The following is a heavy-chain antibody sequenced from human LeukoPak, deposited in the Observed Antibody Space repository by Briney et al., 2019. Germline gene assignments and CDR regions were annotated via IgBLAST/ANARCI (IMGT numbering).Heavy chain of an antibody. CDR1: GFTFSTYT. J-gene: IGHJ5*02. CDR3: ARGFGRP. CDR2: IGSSSVFV. V-gene: IGHV3-21*04. D-gene: IGHD3-10*01. Sequence: PGGSLRLSCAASGFTFSTYTMNWVRQAPRKGLEWVSSIGSSSVFVYYADSLKGRFTISRDNAKNSLYLQMNSLRAEDTAVYYCARGFGRPWGQGTLVTVSS.